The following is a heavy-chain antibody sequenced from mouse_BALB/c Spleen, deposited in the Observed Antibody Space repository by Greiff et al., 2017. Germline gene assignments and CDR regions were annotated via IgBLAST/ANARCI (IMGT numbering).Heavy chain of an antibody. CDR2: ISYDGSN. Sequence: EVQLQESGPGLVKPSQSLSLTCSVTGYSITSCYYWNWIRQFPGNKLEWMGYISYDGSNNYNPSLKNRISITRDTSKNQFFLKLNSVTTEDTATYYCARPSYYGSPWYFDVWGAGTTVTVSS. CDR1: GYSITSCYY. J-gene: IGHJ1*01. D-gene: IGHD1-1*01. CDR3: ARPSYYGSPWYFDV. V-gene: IGHV3-6*02.